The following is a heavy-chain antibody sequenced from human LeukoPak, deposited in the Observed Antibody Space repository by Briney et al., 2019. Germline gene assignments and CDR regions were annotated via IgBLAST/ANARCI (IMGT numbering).Heavy chain of an antibody. CDR1: GFTLSSYW. Sequence: GGSLRLFCATSGFTLSSYWMHWVRHVPGRGLVWVSRINTDGSSTYYADSVKGRFTISRDNSKNTLYLQMDSLRAEDTAVYYCARAGYCSGGSCYGSDYWGQGTLVSVSS. CDR2: INTDGSST. V-gene: IGHV3-74*01. D-gene: IGHD2-15*01. CDR3: ARAGYCSGGSCYGSDY. J-gene: IGHJ4*02.